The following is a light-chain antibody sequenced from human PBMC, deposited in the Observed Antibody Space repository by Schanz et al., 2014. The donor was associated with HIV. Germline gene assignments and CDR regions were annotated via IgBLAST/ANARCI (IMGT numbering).Light chain of an antibody. V-gene: IGLV2-14*01. CDR2: DVS. J-gene: IGLJ2*01. Sequence: QSVLTQPASVSGSPGQSITISCTGTSSDVGGYNYVSWYQQHPGKAPKLMIYDVSNRPSGVSSRFSGSKSGSAASLTISGLRAEDEADYYCSSYAGNSNNLNVVFGGGTKLTVL. CDR1: SSDVGGYNY. CDR3: SSYAGNSNNLNVV.